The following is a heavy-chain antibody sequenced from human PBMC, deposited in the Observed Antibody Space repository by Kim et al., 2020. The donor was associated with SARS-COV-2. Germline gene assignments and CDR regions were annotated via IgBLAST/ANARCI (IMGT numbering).Heavy chain of an antibody. V-gene: IGHV1-2*06. Sequence: ASVKVSCKASGYTLTGYYMHWVRQAPGQGLEWMGRINPNSGGTNYAQKFQGRVTMTRDTSISTAYMELSRLRSDDTAVYYCARDLPPEVTIFGVVIREYYFDYWGQGTLVTVSS. CDR2: INPNSGGT. CDR1: GYTLTGYY. CDR3: ARDLPPEVTIFGVVIREYYFDY. J-gene: IGHJ4*02. D-gene: IGHD3-3*01.